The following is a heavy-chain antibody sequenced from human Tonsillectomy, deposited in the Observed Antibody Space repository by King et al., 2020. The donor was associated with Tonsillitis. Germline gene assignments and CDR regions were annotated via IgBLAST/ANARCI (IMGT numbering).Heavy chain of an antibody. V-gene: IGHV4-59*08. J-gene: IGHJ4*02. CDR1: GGSISSYY. CDR3: ATLRYSSSSPFDY. D-gene: IGHD6-6*01. Sequence: QLQESGPGLVKPSETLSLTCTVSGGSISSYYWSWIRQPPGKGLEWIGYIYYSGSTNYNPSLKSRVTISVDTSKNQFSLKLSSVTAAATAVYYCATLRYSSSSPFDYWGQGTLVTVSS. CDR2: IYYSGST.